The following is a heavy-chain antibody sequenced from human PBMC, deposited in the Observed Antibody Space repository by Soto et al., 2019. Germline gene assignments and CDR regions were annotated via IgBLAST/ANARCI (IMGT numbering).Heavy chain of an antibody. CDR2: ITHDGSEQ. D-gene: IGHD3-10*01. CDR1: GLTFSKYW. CDR3: ASVPGSRGYHGLDV. Sequence: EVQLVESGGGLVQPGGSLRLSCAASGLTFSKYWMTWVRQAPGKGLEWVANITHDGSEQYYVGSVKGRFAISRDNAKNSLFLQMNSLRAEDTAVYYCASVPGSRGYHGLDVWGQGTTVTVSS. J-gene: IGHJ6*02. V-gene: IGHV3-7*03.